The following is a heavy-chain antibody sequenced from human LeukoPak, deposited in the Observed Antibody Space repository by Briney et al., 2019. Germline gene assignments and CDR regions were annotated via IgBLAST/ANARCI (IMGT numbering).Heavy chain of an antibody. CDR2: IIPIFGTA. D-gene: IGHD6-13*01. J-gene: IGHJ4*02. V-gene: IGHV1-69*13. Sequence: SVKVSCKASGGTFSSYAISWVRQAPGQGREWMGGIIPIFGTANYAQKFQGRVTITADESTSTAYMELSSLRSEDTPVYYCARASSSWSTAFDYWGQGTLVTVSS. CDR1: GGTFSSYA. CDR3: ARASSSWSTAFDY.